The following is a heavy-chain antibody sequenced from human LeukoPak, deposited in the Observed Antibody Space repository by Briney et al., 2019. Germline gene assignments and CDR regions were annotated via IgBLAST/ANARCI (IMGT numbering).Heavy chain of an antibody. D-gene: IGHD6-6*01. J-gene: IGHJ4*02. V-gene: IGHV3-7*03. CDR2: MREDGGRE. Sequence: PGGSLRLSCVGFGLTFRNYGMNWVRQAPGAGLEWVAGMREDGGREYYVDSVRGRFTISRDSAKNSLYLQMNSLRVEDTAVYYCVRALSSSSPYWGQGTLVTVSS. CDR3: VRALSSSSPY. CDR1: GLTFRNYG.